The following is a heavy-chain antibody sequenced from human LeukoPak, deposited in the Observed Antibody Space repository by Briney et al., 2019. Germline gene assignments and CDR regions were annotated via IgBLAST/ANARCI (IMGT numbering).Heavy chain of an antibody. CDR3: TKDSTYHYDSSAYYLFDY. Sequence: PGXXLRLSCAASGFNFSSYGMHWVRQAPGKGLEWVAFIRFDGSDKYYADSVKRRFTISKDTSKNTLILQLNSLRPEDTAVYFCTKDSTYHYDSSAYYLFDYWGQGTLVTVSS. D-gene: IGHD3-22*01. J-gene: IGHJ4*02. CDR2: IRFDGSDK. V-gene: IGHV3-30*02. CDR1: GFNFSSYG.